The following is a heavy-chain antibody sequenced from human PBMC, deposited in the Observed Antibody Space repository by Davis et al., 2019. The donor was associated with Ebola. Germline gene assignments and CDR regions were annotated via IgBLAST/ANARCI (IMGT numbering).Heavy chain of an antibody. CDR1: GGSFSGYY. Sequence: SQTLSLTCAVYGGSFSGYYWSWIRQPPGKGLEWIGEINHSGSTNYNPSLKSRVTISVDTSKNQFSLKLTSVTAADTAMYYCARDDSGWQFDYWGQGTLVTVSS. J-gene: IGHJ4*02. CDR2: INHSGST. CDR3: ARDDSGWQFDY. V-gene: IGHV4-34*01. D-gene: IGHD6-19*01.